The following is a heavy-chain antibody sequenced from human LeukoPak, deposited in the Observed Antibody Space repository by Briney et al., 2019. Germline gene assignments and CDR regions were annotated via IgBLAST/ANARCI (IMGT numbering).Heavy chain of an antibody. CDR2: IYYSGST. Sequence: PSETLSLTCTVSGGSLSSSSSYWGWVRQPPGRGLEWVGSIYYSGSTYYNPSLKSRVTISVDTSKNQFSLKLSSVTAADTAVYYCARGIVVRGVIISRYYFDYWGQGTLVTVSS. CDR1: GGSLSSSSSY. J-gene: IGHJ4*02. CDR3: ARGIVVRGVIISRYYFDY. V-gene: IGHV4-39*01. D-gene: IGHD3-10*01.